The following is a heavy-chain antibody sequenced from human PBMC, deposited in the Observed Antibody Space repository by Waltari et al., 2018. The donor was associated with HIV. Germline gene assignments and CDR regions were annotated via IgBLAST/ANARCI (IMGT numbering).Heavy chain of an antibody. J-gene: IGHJ5*02. CDR1: GFTLGSRA. Sequence: EVQLLESGGGLVQPGGSLRLSCAVSGFTLGSRAMTWVRQTPGKGVDWVSSIGKTVGDTYYADSVRCRVTISRDRSNNTLYLQMTSLRVEDTAVYYCAIPNWNPRGDWFDPWGQGTLVIVSS. V-gene: IGHV3-23*01. CDR3: AIPNWNPRGDWFDP. D-gene: IGHD1-20*01. CDR2: IGKTVGDT.